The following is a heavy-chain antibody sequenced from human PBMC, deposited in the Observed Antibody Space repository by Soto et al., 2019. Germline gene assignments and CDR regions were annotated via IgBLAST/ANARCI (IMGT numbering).Heavy chain of an antibody. CDR2: IYYSGST. V-gene: IGHV4-59*08. Sequence: SETLSLTCTVSGSSISSYYWSWIRQPPGKGLEWIGYIYYSGSTNYNPSLKSRVTISVDTSKNQFSLKLSSVTAADTAVYYCARYNWYFDLWGRGTLVTVSS. J-gene: IGHJ2*01. CDR3: ARYNWYFDL. CDR1: GSSISSYY.